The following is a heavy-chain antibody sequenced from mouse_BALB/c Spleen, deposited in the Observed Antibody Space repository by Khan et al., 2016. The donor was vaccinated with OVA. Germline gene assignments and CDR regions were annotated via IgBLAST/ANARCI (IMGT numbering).Heavy chain of an antibody. V-gene: IGHV1-18*01. J-gene: IGHJ3*01. CDR3: ARRGGWGFAY. CDR1: GYTFTEYT. D-gene: IGHD1-2*01. CDR2: INSNNGGT. Sequence: VRLQQSGPELVKPGASVKISCKTSGYTFTEYTMHWVKQSHGKSLGWIGGINSNNGGTSQNQKFKGKATLTVDKSSSTAYMELRSLTSADSAVYYCARRGGWGFAYWGQGTLVTVSA.